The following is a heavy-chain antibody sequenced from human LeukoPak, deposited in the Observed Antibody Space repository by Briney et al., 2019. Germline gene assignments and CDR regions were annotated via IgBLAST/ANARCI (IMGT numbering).Heavy chain of an antibody. V-gene: IGHV3-23*01. D-gene: IGHD2-2*02. Sequence: GGSQRLSCAASGFTFSDHYMDWVRQAPGKGLEWVSAISGSGASTYYADSVKGRFTISRDNSKNTLSLQMNSLRAEDTAVYHCARGPYCSSASCYSVGAFDIWGRGTMVTVSS. CDR1: GFTFSDHY. CDR3: ARGPYCSSASCYSVGAFDI. J-gene: IGHJ3*02. CDR2: ISGSGAST.